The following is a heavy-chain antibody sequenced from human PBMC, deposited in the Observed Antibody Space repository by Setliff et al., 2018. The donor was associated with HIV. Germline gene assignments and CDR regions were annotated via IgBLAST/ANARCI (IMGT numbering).Heavy chain of an antibody. CDR1: GGSISSYY. CDR3: ARLEGTWFDP. V-gene: IGHV4-59*01. J-gene: IGHJ5*02. CDR2: IYYSVST. Sequence: SETLSLTCTVSGGSISSYYWSWIRQPPGKGLEWIGYIYYSVSTNYNPSLKSRVSLSVDTSKNQFSLKLRSVTAADTAVYYCARLEGTWFDPWGQGTLVTVSS.